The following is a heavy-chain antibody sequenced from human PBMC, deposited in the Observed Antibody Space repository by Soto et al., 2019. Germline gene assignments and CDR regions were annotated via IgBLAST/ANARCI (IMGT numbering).Heavy chain of an antibody. CDR2: ISAGNGNT. V-gene: IGHV1-3*01. CDR3: ASSYSNYALIDYYYYGMDV. Sequence: ASVKVSCKASGYTFTSYAMHWGRQAPGQRLEWMGWISAGNGNTKYSQKFQGRVTITRDTSASTAYMELSSLRSEDTAVYYCASSYSNYALIDYYYYGMDVWGQGTTVTVSS. CDR1: GYTFTSYA. D-gene: IGHD4-4*01. J-gene: IGHJ6*02.